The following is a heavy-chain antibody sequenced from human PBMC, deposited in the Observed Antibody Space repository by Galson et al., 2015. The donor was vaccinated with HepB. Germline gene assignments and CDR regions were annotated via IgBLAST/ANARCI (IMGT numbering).Heavy chain of an antibody. J-gene: IGHJ4*02. Sequence: SVKVSCKASGGTFSSYAISWVRQAPGQGLEWMGGIIPIFGTANYAQNFQGRVTITADESTSTAYMELSSLRSEDTAVYYCASAPHYYDSSGYSYYFDYWGQGTLVTVSS. CDR2: IIPIFGTA. CDR1: GGTFSSYA. V-gene: IGHV1-69*13. D-gene: IGHD3-22*01. CDR3: ASAPHYYDSSGYSYYFDY.